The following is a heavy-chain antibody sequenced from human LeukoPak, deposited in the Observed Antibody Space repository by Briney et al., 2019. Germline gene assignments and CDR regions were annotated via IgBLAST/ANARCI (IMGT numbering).Heavy chain of an antibody. D-gene: IGHD3-22*01. CDR1: GGSISSHY. CDR2: IYYSGST. CDR3: ARVPDYYDSSGYYYDRYFDY. J-gene: IGHJ4*02. Sequence: PSETLSLTCTVSGGSISSHYWSWIRQPPGKGLEGIGYIYYSGSTNYNPSLKSRVTISVDTSKNQFSLKLSSVTAADTAVYYCARVPDYYDSSGYYYDRYFDYWGQGTLVTVSS. V-gene: IGHV4-59*11.